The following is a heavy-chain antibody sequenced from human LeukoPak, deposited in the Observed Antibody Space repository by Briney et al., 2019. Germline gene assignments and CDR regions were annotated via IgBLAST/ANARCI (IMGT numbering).Heavy chain of an antibody. CDR2: IYYCGST. D-gene: IGHD4-17*01. V-gene: IGHV4-30-4*01. CDR3: ATTSDQDYGDIYFHY. J-gene: IGHJ4*02. Sequence: SETLSLTCTVSGGSISSGDYYWSWIRQPRGTGLEWIGYIYYCGSTYYTPSLKSRVTISVDTSKNQFSLKLSSVTAADTAVYYCATTSDQDYGDIYFHYWGQGTLVTVSS. CDR1: GGSISSGDYY.